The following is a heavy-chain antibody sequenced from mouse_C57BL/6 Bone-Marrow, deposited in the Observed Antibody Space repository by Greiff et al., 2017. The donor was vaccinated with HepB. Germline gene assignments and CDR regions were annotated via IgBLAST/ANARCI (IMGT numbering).Heavy chain of an antibody. CDR3: ERVTWDVGGFAY. Sequence: QVQLKQSGAELMKPGASVKLSCKATGYTFTGYWIEWVKQRPGHGLEWIGEILPGSGSTNYNEKFKGKATFTADTSSNTVYMQLSSRTAEDSAIYYCERVTWDVGGFAYWGQGTLVTVSA. V-gene: IGHV1-9*01. CDR2: ILPGSGST. CDR1: GYTFTGYW. J-gene: IGHJ3*01. D-gene: IGHD4-1*01.